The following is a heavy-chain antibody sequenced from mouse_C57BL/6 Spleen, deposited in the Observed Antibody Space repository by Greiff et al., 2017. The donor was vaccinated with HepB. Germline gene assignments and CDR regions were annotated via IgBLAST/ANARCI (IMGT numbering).Heavy chain of an antibody. CDR2: IDPSDSYT. CDR1: GYTFTSYW. Sequence: QVQLQQPGAELVKPGASVKLSCKASGYTFTSYWMQWVKQRPGQGLEWIGEIDPSDSYTNYNQKFKGKATLTVDTSSSTAYMQLISLTSEDSAVYYCARYSVGAMDYWGQGTSVTVSS. V-gene: IGHV1-50*01. D-gene: IGHD2-12*01. J-gene: IGHJ4*01. CDR3: ARYSVGAMDY.